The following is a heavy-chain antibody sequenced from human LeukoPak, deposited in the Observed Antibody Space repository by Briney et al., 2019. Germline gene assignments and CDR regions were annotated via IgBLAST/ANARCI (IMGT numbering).Heavy chain of an antibody. CDR3: ARDISVAGVFDY. V-gene: IGHV3-23*01. CDR2: ISGSGGST. Sequence: GGSLRLSCAASGFTFSSYAMSWVRQAPGKGLEWVSAISGSGGSTYYADSVKGRFTISRDNSKNTLYLQMNSLRAEDTAVYYCARDISVAGVFDYWGQGTLVTVSS. CDR1: GFTFSSYA. D-gene: IGHD6-19*01. J-gene: IGHJ4*02.